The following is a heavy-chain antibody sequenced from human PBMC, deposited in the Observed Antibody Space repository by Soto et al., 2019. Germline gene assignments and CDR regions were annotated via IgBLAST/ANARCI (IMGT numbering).Heavy chain of an antibody. V-gene: IGHV4-34*01. CDR2: INHSGST. CDR1: GGSLSNYY. D-gene: IGHD3-10*01. J-gene: IGHJ6*02. Sequence: SETLSLPRAGFGGSLSNYYRSWVRQPPGKGLEWIGEINHSGSTNYNPSLKSRVTISVDTSTNQFSLKLSSVTAADTAVYYCARARRPTMVRAYYYYGMDVWGQGTTVT. CDR3: ARARRPTMVRAYYYYGMDV.